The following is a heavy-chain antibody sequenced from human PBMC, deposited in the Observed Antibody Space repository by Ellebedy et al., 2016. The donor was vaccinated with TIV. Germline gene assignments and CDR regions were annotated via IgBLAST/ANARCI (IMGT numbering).Heavy chain of an antibody. CDR2: IWYDGSNK. CDR3: ASELVVVTDHFDY. J-gene: IGHJ4*02. CDR1: GFTFSSYG. V-gene: IGHV3-33*01. D-gene: IGHD2-21*02. Sequence: GESLKISCASSGFTFSSYGMHWVRLAPGKGLEWVAFIWYDGSNKYYADSVKGRFTISRDNSKNSLYLQMNSLRAEDSAVYYCASELVVVTDHFDYWGQGTLVTVSS.